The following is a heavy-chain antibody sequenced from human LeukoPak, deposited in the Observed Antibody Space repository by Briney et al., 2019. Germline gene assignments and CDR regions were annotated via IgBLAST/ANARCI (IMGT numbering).Heavy chain of an antibody. CDR3: ATVYSSSWYFNY. CDR2: IYSGGST. J-gene: IGHJ4*02. Sequence: PGGSLRPSCAASGFTVSSNYMSWVRQAPGKGLEWVSVIYSGGSTYYADSVKGRFTISRDNSKNTLYLQMNSLRAEDTAVYYCATVYSSSWYFNYWGQGTLVTVSS. V-gene: IGHV3-53*01. D-gene: IGHD6-13*01. CDR1: GFTVSSNY.